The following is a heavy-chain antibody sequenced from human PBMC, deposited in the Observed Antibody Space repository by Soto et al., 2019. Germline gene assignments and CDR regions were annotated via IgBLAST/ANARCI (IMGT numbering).Heavy chain of an antibody. CDR1: GGSITTGGRY. J-gene: IGHJ3*02. V-gene: IGHV4-31*02. CDR2: IYYSGNT. D-gene: IGHD1-1*01. CDR3: ARALVFTGGDGFDI. Sequence: QVRLQEWGPGLVKPSQTLSLKCSVSGGSITTGGRYWSWIRQLPGQGLEWIGDIYYSGNTYYNASFKSRVTISVEAAKNQFSLKLSSVTAADTAVYYCARALVFTGGDGFDIWGQGRLVTVSS.